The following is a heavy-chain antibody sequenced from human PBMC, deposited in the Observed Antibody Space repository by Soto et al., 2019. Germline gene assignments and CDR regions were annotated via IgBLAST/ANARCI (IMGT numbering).Heavy chain of an antibody. Sequence: SETLSLTCTVSGASISSYYWSWIRPPPGKGLEWIGYIYYIGSTSYNPSLKSRVTISVDTSKNQFSLNLSSVTAADTAVYFCARSFTAAAGYFDYWGQGTLVTVSS. D-gene: IGHD6-13*01. V-gene: IGHV4-59*01. CDR3: ARSFTAAAGYFDY. J-gene: IGHJ4*02. CDR2: IYYIGST. CDR1: GASISSYY.